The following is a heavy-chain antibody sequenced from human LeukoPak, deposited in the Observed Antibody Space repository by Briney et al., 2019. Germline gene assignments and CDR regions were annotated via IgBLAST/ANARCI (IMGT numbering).Heavy chain of an antibody. V-gene: IGHV3-73*01. D-gene: IGHD1-26*01. CDR3: TRHNPPSGSYSD. CDR1: GFTFSGSA. Sequence: GGSLRLSCAASGFTFSGSAMHWVRQASGEGLEWVGRIRSKANSYATAYAASVKGRFTISRDDSKNTAYLQMNSLKTEDTAVYYCTRHNPPSGSYSDWGQGTLVTVSS. J-gene: IGHJ4*02. CDR2: IRSKANSYAT.